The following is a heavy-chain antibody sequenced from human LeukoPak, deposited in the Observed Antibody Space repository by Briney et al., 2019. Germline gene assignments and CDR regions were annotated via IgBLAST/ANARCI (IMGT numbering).Heavy chain of an antibody. Sequence: ASVKVSCKASGYTFTSYYMHWVRQAPGQGLEWMGIINPSGGSTSYAQKFQGRVTVTRDTSTSTVYMELSSLRSEDTAMYYCAREGEIGYDLSDYWGQGTLVTVSS. CDR2: INPSGGST. J-gene: IGHJ4*02. CDR3: AREGEIGYDLSDY. V-gene: IGHV1-46*01. CDR1: GYTFTSYY. D-gene: IGHD5-12*01.